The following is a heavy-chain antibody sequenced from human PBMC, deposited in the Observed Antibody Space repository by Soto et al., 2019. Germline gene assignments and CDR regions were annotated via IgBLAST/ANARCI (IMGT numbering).Heavy chain of an antibody. J-gene: IGHJ4*02. V-gene: IGHV3-30-3*01. Sequence: GGSLRLSCAASGFTFSSYAMHWVRQAPGKGLEWVAVISYDGSNKYYADSVKGRFTISRDNSKNTLYLQMNSLRAEDTAVYYCARPHYRSGYYSGYYFDYWGQGTLVTVSS. CDR2: ISYDGSNK. D-gene: IGHD3-22*01. CDR3: ARPHYRSGYYSGYYFDY. CDR1: GFTFSSYA.